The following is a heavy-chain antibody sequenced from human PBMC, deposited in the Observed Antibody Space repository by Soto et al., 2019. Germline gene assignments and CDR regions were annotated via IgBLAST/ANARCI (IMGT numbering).Heavy chain of an antibody. CDR1: GYTFSIYG. J-gene: IGHJ6*02. Sequence: QVRLVQSGAEVKKSGASVKVSCKTSGYTFSIYGISWVRQAPGQGLEWMGWISGYNGDTNYAQKFQGRVTMTTDTPTSTAYMELRSLRSDDTAVYYCARDYYDMLTGYYTRGMDVWGQGTAVTVSS. CDR3: ARDYYDMLTGYYTRGMDV. CDR2: ISGYNGDT. D-gene: IGHD3-9*01. V-gene: IGHV1-18*01.